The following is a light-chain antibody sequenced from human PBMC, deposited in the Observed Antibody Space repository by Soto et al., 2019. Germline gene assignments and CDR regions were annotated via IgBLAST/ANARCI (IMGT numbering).Light chain of an antibody. V-gene: IGLV2-14*01. CDR1: SSDIGRYNY. CDR2: DVS. CDR3: SSSTTSSTLGV. J-gene: IGLJ1*01. Sequence: QSVLTQPASVSESPGQSITISCTGTSSDIGRYNYVSWYQQHPGKAPKLIIYDVSNRPSGVSNRFSASKSGNTASLTISGLQAEDEADYYCSSSTTSSTLGVFGTGTKVTVL.